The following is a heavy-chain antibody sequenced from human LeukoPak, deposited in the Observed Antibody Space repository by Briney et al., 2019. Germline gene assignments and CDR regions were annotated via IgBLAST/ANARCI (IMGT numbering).Heavy chain of an antibody. V-gene: IGHV1-2*02. J-gene: IGHJ1*01. CDR1: GYTFTGYY. CDR2: INPNSGGT. Sequence: ASVKVSCKASGYTFTGYYMHWVRQAPGQGLEWMGWINPNSGGTNYAQKFQGRVTMTRDTSISTAYMELSRLRSDDTAVYYCARAYDSSGYFQHWGQGTLVTVSS. CDR3: ARAYDSSGYFQH. D-gene: IGHD3-22*01.